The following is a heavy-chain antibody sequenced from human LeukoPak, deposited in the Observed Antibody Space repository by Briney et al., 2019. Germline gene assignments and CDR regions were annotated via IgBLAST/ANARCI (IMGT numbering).Heavy chain of an antibody. CDR3: ARGPGYCSGGSCNRRGAFVI. D-gene: IGHD2-15*01. CDR2: ISYDGSNK. V-gene: IGHV3-30*04. J-gene: IGHJ3*02. Sequence: TGGSLRLSCAASGFTFSSYAMHWVRQAPGKGLEWVAVISYDGSNKYYADSVKGRFTISRDNSKNTLYLQMNSLRAEDTAVYYCARGPGYCSGGSCNRRGAFVIWGQGTMVTVSS. CDR1: GFTFSSYA.